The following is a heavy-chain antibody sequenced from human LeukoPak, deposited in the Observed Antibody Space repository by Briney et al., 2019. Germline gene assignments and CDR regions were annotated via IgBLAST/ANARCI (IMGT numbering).Heavy chain of an antibody. CDR2: IKQDGSAK. CDR3: ARLSYDSGTHYTVYKY. Sequence: PGGSLRLSCAASGFTVSSNYMSWVRQAPGKGLEWVANIKQDGSAKYYVDSVKGRFTISRDNAKNSLYLQMNSLRDDDTAVYYCARLSYDSGTHYTVYKYWGQGTLVTVSS. J-gene: IGHJ4*02. D-gene: IGHD3-10*01. CDR1: GFTVSSNY. V-gene: IGHV3-7*01.